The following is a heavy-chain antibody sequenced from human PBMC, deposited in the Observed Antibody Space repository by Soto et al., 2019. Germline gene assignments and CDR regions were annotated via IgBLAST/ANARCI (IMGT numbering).Heavy chain of an antibody. CDR3: AREDESSGYAGTFQH. CDR1: GFTFVNYV. J-gene: IGHJ1*01. CDR2: ISKDGNSQ. Sequence: QVQLVESGGGVVQPGRSLRLSCAASGFTFVNYVMHWARQAPGKGLEWVTGISKDGNSQHYADAVKGRFTISRDNSKNTLYLQGDSLTADDTAVYYCAREDESSGYAGTFQHWGQGTLVTVSS. D-gene: IGHD3-22*01. V-gene: IGHV3-30-3*01.